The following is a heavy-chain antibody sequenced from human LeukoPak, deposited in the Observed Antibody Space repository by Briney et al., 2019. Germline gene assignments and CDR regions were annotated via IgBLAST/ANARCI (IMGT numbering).Heavy chain of an antibody. CDR3: AVGGSCHYH. CDR1: GFTFSSYW. Sequence: PGGSLRLSCAASGFTFSSYWMSWVRQAPGKGLEWVVNIKQDGSEKYYVDSVKGRFTISRDNAKNSLFLQMNSLRAEDTAVYYCAVGGSCHYHWGQGTLVTVSS. CDR2: IKQDGSEK. D-gene: IGHD2-15*01. J-gene: IGHJ5*02. V-gene: IGHV3-7*03.